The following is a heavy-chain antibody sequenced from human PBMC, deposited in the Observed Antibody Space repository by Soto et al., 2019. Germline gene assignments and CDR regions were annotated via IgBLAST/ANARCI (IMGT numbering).Heavy chain of an antibody. Sequence: SSETLSLTCTVSGGSISSYYWSWIRQPAGKGLEWIGRIYTSGSTNYNPSLKSRVTMSVDTSKNQFSLKLSSVTAADTAVYYCARDKGSSWYNWFDPWGQGTLVTVSS. V-gene: IGHV4-4*07. J-gene: IGHJ5*02. D-gene: IGHD6-13*01. CDR2: IYTSGST. CDR3: ARDKGSSWYNWFDP. CDR1: GGSISSYY.